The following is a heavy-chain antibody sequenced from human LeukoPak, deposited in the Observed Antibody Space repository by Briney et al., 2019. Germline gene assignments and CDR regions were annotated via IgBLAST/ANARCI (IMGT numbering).Heavy chain of an antibody. CDR1: GGTFSSYA. CDR3: ARGVGRSTRSAWDV. Sequence: SVKVSCKASGGTFSSYAISWVRQAPGQGLEWMGGIIPIFGTANYAQKFQGRVTITTDESTSTAYMELSNLRSEDTAVYYCARGVGRSTRSAWDVWGKGTTVTVSS. J-gene: IGHJ6*04. D-gene: IGHD2-2*01. CDR2: IIPIFGTA. V-gene: IGHV1-69*05.